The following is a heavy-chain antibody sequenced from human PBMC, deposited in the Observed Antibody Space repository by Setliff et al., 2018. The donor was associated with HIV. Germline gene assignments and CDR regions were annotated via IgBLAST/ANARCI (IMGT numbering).Heavy chain of an antibody. CDR1: GGPFSGYY. CDR3: ARSRGSRYDTASNRRGYYYDF. J-gene: IGHJ4*02. Sequence: SATLSLTCAVYGGPFSGYYWTWIRQSPERGLEWIGEINQGRTTDYNPSLKRRVSISVDTSKNQFSLKLRSVTVADTAVYFCARSRGSRYDTASNRRGYYYDFWSQGTQVTVSS. V-gene: IGHV4-34*01. D-gene: IGHD3-3*01. CDR2: INQGRTT.